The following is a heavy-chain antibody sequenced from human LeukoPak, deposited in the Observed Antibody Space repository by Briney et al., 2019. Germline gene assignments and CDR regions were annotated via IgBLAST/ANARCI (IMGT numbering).Heavy chain of an antibody. J-gene: IGHJ4*02. D-gene: IGHD3-9*01. CDR3: ARGLLTRDWYAHIED. CDR1: GYSISSGYY. Sequence: SSETLSLTCAVSGYSISSGYYWGWIRQPAGKGLEWIGSTYHRGGYKDNPSLKSRVTISVDTSKNQFSLKLTSVTGADTAVYYCARGLLTRDWYAHIEDWGQGTLVTVAS. CDR2: TYHRGGY. V-gene: IGHV4-38-2*01.